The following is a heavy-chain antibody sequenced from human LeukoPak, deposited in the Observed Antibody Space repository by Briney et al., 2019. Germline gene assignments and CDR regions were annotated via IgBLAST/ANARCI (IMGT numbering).Heavy chain of an antibody. CDR3: VLGGYDSPYLGFDY. CDR2: ITSNLNTI. Sequence: GGSLRLSCAASGFTFSTYNMNWVRQAPGKGLEWLAYITSNLNTIYYADSVKGRFTISRDNAKNSLYLQMNSLRAEDTAVYYCVLGGYDSPYLGFDYWGQGTLVTVSS. CDR1: GFTFSTYN. J-gene: IGHJ4*02. V-gene: IGHV3-48*04. D-gene: IGHD3-22*01.